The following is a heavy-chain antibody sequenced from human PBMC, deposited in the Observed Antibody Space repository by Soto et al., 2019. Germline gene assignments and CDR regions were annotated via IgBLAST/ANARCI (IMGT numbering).Heavy chain of an antibody. CDR2: ISPYNGKT. D-gene: IGHD4-17*01. V-gene: IGHV1-18*01. CDR3: ARADYGDTKIYSFDH. CDR1: VYTFTEYG. Sequence: GASVKVSCQTSVYTFTEYGISWFRQAPGQGLEWMGWISPYNGKTNYIQEFQDRVTITTDTSSTTVYMDLRTLKSDDTAIYFCARADYGDTKIYSFDHWGQGTLVTVSS. J-gene: IGHJ4*02.